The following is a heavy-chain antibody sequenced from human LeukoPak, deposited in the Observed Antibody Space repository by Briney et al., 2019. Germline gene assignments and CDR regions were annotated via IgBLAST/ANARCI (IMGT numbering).Heavy chain of an antibody. CDR3: ARGGTYSSGWNY. CDR1: GFTFSSYA. V-gene: IGHV3-30*04. J-gene: IGHJ4*02. D-gene: IGHD6-19*01. Sequence: GRSLRLSCAASGFTFSSYAIHWVRQAPGKGLEWVAVISYGGRSKYYADSVKGRFTISRDNSKNTLYLQMNSLRAEDTAYYYCARGGTYSSGWNYWGQGALVTVSS. CDR2: ISYGGRSK.